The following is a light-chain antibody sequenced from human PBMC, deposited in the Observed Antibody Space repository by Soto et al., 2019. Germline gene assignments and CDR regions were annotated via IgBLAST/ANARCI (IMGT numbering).Light chain of an antibody. Sequence: DIQMTQSPSSLSASVGDRVTITCRASQDISVYLAWYQQKPGKVPKLLIYSASTLQSGVPSRFSGSGSGTDFTLSISSLRPADVATYFCQKFNTAPLTFGQGTRLEIK. CDR1: QDISVY. V-gene: IGKV1-27*01. CDR2: SAS. CDR3: QKFNTAPLT. J-gene: IGKJ5*01.